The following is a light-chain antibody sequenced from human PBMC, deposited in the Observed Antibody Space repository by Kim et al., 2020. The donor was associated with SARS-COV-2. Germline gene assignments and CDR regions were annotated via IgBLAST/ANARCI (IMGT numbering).Light chain of an antibody. CDR3: QQRSTSWT. J-gene: IGKJ1*01. CDR1: QSVGNY. CDR2: DAS. Sequence: SLSPGRRATLSCRASQSVGNYLAWYQQKSGQAPRLLIYDASNRATGIPARFSGSGSGTDFTLTISSLEPEDCAVYYCQQRSTSWTFGQGTKVDIK. V-gene: IGKV3-11*01.